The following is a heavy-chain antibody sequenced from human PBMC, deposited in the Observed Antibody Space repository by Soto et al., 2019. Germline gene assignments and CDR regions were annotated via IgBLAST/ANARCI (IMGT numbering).Heavy chain of an antibody. CDR3: GRFPHSTTSYYDNTCGMEV. CDR1: GSSFPSQW. J-gene: IGHJ6*01. V-gene: IGHV5-51*01. Sequence: GESLKISCKGSGSSFPSQWIGWVRQKPGKGLELMGSIYAADSDTRYSPTFQGQVIIAADKSIITAHVEWSSLKXPHSAMYYCGRFPHSTTSYYDNTCGMEVSGHGTCLTVCS. CDR2: IYAADSDT. D-gene: IGHD3-10*01.